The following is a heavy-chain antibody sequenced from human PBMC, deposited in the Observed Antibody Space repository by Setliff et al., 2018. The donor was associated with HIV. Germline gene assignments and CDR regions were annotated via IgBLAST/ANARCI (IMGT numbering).Heavy chain of an antibody. D-gene: IGHD6-13*01. CDR2: ISADNGDT. CDR3: VRRATAAEVFDY. CDR1: GYTLTNYG. J-gene: IGHJ4*02. Sequence: ASVKVSCKASGYTLTNYGISWVRQAPGQGLEWMGWISADNGDTNYPQKLQGRVTMTTDTSTSTAYMELRSLRSDDTAVYYCVRRATAAEVFDYWGQGTLVTVSS. V-gene: IGHV1-18*01.